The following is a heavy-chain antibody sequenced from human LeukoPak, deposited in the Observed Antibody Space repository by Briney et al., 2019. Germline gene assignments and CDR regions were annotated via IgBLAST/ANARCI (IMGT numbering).Heavy chain of an antibody. V-gene: IGHV4-59*01. CDR1: GGSFSGFR. Sequence: SETLSLTCAVSGGSFSGFRWHWIRQPPGKGLEWIGYIFYSGSTTYNPSLKSRVTISVDTSKNQFSLNLSSVTAADTAIYFCARDVRTGTWGDDAFDIWGQGTMVTVSS. D-gene: IGHD3/OR15-3a*01. CDR3: ARDVRTGTWGDDAFDI. J-gene: IGHJ3*02. CDR2: IFYSGST.